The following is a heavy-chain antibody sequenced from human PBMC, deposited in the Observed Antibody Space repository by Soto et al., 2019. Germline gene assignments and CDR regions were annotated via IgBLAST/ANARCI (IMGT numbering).Heavy chain of an antibody. CDR2: IYYSGST. D-gene: IGHD2-2*01. V-gene: IGHV4-39*01. CDR3: ARQYCSSTSCYVGALP. CDR1: GGSISSSSYY. J-gene: IGHJ5*02. Sequence: QLQLQESGPGLVKPSETLSLTCTVSGGSISSSSYYWGWIRQPPGKGLEWIGSIYYSGSTYYNPSLKSRVTISVDTSKNQFSLKLSSVTAADTAVYYCARQYCSSTSCYVGALPWGQGTLVTVSS.